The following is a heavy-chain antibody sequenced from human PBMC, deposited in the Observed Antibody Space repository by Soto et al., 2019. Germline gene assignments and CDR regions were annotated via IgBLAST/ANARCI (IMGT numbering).Heavy chain of an antibody. CDR1: GFTFNRYS. D-gene: IGHD1-26*01. J-gene: IGHJ4*02. CDR3: AKDSALPYSGSYFDY. V-gene: IGHV3-23*01. CDR2: ISGSGGDT. Sequence: EVQLLESGGGLVQPGRSLRLSCAASGFTFNRYSMSWVRQAPGKGLECVSSISGSGGDTFYADSVKGWFTISRDNSKNTLYLQMSSLRADDTALYYCAKDSALPYSGSYFDYWGQGALVIVSS.